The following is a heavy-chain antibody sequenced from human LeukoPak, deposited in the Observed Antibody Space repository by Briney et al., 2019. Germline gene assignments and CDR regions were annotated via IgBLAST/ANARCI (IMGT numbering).Heavy chain of an antibody. CDR1: GGSFSGYY. D-gene: IGHD2-2*01. CDR3: ARGLADCSSTSCYVDY. CDR2: INHSGST. J-gene: IGHJ4*02. Sequence: SETLSLTCAVYGGSFSGYYWSWIRQPPGKGLEWMGEINHSGSTNYNPSLKSRVTISVDTSKNQFSLKLSSVTAADTAVYYCARGLADCSSTSCYVDYWGQGTLVAVSS. V-gene: IGHV4-34*01.